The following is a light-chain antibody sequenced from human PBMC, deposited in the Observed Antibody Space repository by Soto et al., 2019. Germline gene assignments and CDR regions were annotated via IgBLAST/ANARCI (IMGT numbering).Light chain of an antibody. CDR2: GVT. Sequence: QSALTQPASVSGSPGQSITISCTGTNNDVGAFNLVSWYQQHPVKAPKLIIFGVTERPSGVSNRFSGSKSGNTASLTISGLQAEDEGDYYCCSYAGSGNYWIFGWGTKLTVL. CDR1: NNDVGAFNL. V-gene: IGLV2-23*02. CDR3: CSYAGSGNYWI. J-gene: IGLJ3*02.